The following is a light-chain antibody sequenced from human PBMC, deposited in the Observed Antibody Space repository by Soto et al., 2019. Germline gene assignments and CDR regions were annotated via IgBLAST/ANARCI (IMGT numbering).Light chain of an antibody. CDR3: QQYCQSPRT. J-gene: IGKJ4*02. CDR1: ESIANY. CDR2: GAS. V-gene: IGKV1-39*01. Sequence: PCRTSQPAPLGDRVTITRLASESIANYLAWYQQRPGKAPNLLIYGASSLASGVPARFSGSGSGTDFTLTISSLQPEDFAAYYCQQYCQSPRTFGGGTKVDIK.